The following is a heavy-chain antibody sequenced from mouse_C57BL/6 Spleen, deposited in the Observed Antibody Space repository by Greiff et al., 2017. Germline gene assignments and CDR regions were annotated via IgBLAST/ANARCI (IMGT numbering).Heavy chain of an antibody. CDR3: ARGYDYDKYFDV. D-gene: IGHD2-4*01. V-gene: IGHV1-22*01. CDR1: GYTFTDYN. Sequence: EVKLQQSGPELVKPGASVKMSCKASGYTFTDYNMHWVKQSHGKSLEWIGYINPNNGGTSYNQKFKGKATLTVNKSSSTAYMELRSLTSEDSAVYYCARGYDYDKYFDVWGTGTTVTVSS. J-gene: IGHJ1*03. CDR2: INPNNGGT.